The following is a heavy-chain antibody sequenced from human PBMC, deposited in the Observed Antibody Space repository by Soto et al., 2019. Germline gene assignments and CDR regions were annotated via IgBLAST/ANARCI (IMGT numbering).Heavy chain of an antibody. V-gene: IGHV3-23*01. J-gene: IGHJ4*02. CDR1: GFTFSNYG. CDR2: MSGSGGRT. CDR3: AKEMIASTLADFFDY. Sequence: EVQLLESGGGLIQPGGSLRLSCEASGFTFSNYGMTWVRLAPGKGLEWVSTMSGSGGRTFYADPVKGRFTISRDNSKNTLYLQMNSLRAEDTDVYYCAKEMIASTLADFFDYWGQGTLVTVSS. D-gene: IGHD2-21*01.